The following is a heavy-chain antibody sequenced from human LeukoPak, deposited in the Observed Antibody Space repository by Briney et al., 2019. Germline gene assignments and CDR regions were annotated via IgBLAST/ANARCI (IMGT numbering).Heavy chain of an antibody. Sequence: GGSLRLSCAASGFTFSSYSMNWVRQAPGKGLEWVSYISSSSTIYYADSVKGRFTISRDNAKNSLYLQMNSLRAEDTAVYYCARDLRFLEWSDFDYWGQGTLVTVSS. V-gene: IGHV3-48*04. CDR1: GFTFSSYS. J-gene: IGHJ4*02. CDR2: ISSSSTI. CDR3: ARDLRFLEWSDFDY. D-gene: IGHD3-3*01.